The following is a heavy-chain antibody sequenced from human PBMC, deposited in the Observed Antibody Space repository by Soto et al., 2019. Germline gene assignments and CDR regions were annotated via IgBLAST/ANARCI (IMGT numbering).Heavy chain of an antibody. CDR2: IHPSGQPI. Sequence: EVQLVESGGGLVQPGGSLRLSCVASGFTFSSSEMYWVRQAPGKGLEWISYIHPSGQPIFYADSVKGRFTISRDNANNSLFLQMNSLRAEDTAVYYCARRASRWGQGTMVTVSS. J-gene: IGHJ3*01. CDR1: GFTFSSSE. V-gene: IGHV3-48*03. CDR3: ARRASR. D-gene: IGHD1-26*01.